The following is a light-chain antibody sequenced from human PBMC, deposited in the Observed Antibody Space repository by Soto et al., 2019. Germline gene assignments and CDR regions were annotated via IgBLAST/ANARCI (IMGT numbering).Light chain of an antibody. J-gene: IGKJ4*01. V-gene: IGKV3-20*01. CDR2: GAS. CDR1: QSFSSSY. CDR3: QQYGRSALT. Sequence: EMGLTQSPDTLSLSPGERATLSCRASQSFSSSYLAWYQQKPGQAPRHLIYGASSRATGRPDRFSGSGSGSDFALTISRLEPDDFAVYYCQQYGRSALTFGGG.